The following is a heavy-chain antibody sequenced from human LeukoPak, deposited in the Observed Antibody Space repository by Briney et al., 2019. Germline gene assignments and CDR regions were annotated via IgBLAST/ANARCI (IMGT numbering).Heavy chain of an antibody. CDR2: ISSSSSTI. V-gene: IGHV3-48*04. CDR1: GFTFSSYS. D-gene: IGHD1-26*01. Sequence: GGSLRLSCAASGFTFSSYSMNWVRQAPGKGLEWVSFISSSSSTIYYADSVKGRFTISRDNAKNSLYLQMNSLRAEDTAVYYRARDRGGSYSAIDYWGQGTLVTVSS. J-gene: IGHJ4*02. CDR3: ARDRGGSYSAIDY.